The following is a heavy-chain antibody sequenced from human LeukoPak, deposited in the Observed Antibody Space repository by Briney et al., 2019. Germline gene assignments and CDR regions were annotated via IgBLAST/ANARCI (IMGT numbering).Heavy chain of an antibody. V-gene: IGHV4-34*01. CDR2: INHSGST. J-gene: IGHJ4*02. CDR1: GGSFSGYY. Sequence: SETLSLTCAVYGGSFSGYYWSWIRQPPGKGLEWIGEINHSGSTNYNPSLKSRVTISVDTSKNQFSLKLSSVTAADTAVYYCARRVAARPATFDYWGQGTLVTASS. D-gene: IGHD6-6*01. CDR3: ARRVAARPATFDY.